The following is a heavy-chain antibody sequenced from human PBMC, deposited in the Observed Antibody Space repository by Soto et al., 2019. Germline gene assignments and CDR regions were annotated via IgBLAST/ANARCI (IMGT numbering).Heavy chain of an antibody. J-gene: IGHJ4*02. CDR1: GGSISSSRYY. CDR3: ASRWAYYDFWSGNVYFDY. D-gene: IGHD3-3*01. V-gene: IGHV4-39*01. Sequence: PSETLSLTCTVSGGSISSSRYYWGWIRQPPGKGLEWIGSIYYSGSTYYNPSLKSRVTISVDTSKNQFSLKLSSVTAADTAVYYCASRWAYYDFWSGNVYFDYWGQGTPVTSPQ. CDR2: IYYSGST.